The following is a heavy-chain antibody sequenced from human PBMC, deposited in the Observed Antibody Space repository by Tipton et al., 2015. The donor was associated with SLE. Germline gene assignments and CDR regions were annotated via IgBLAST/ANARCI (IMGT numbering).Heavy chain of an antibody. J-gene: IGHJ4*02. CDR1: GGSVNSGLYY. CDR3: ARDAGSGSTQFDY. Sequence: TLSLTCTVSGGSVNSGLYYWSWVRQPAGEGLEWIGRIYSSGSPNYNPSLKSRVSISLDTSKNQFSLKLNSVTAADTALYYCARDAGSGSTQFDYWGQGTLVTVSS. CDR2: IYSSGSP. D-gene: IGHD3-10*01. V-gene: IGHV4-61*02.